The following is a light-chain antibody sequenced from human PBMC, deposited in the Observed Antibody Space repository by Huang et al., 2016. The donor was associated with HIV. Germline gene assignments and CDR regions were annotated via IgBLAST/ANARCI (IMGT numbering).Light chain of an antibody. Sequence: DIQMTQFPTSLSASVEDKVTITCRAGQTIAKYLNWYQQKSGRAPKLLIYGASNLQSGVPSRFSGRGSETHFSLTINNLQPDDSATYYCQQSYRTPRTFGQGTKLEI. V-gene: IGKV1-39*01. CDR2: GAS. CDR3: QQSYRTPRT. CDR1: QTIAKY. J-gene: IGKJ2*01.